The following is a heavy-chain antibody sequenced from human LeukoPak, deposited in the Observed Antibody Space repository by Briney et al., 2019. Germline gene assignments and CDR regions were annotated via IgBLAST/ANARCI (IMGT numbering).Heavy chain of an antibody. D-gene: IGHD3-3*01. Sequence: GASVKVSCKASGYTFTGYYMHWVRQAPGQGLEWMGWINPNSGGTNYAQKFQGRVTMTRDTSISTAYMELSRLRSDDTAVYYCAGAPRFLEWLFFDYWGQGTLVTVSS. V-gene: IGHV1-2*02. J-gene: IGHJ4*02. CDR3: AGAPRFLEWLFFDY. CDR1: GYTFTGYY. CDR2: INPNSGGT.